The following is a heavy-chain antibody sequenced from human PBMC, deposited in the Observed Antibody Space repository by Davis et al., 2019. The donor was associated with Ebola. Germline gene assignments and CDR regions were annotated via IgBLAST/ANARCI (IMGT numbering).Heavy chain of an antibody. CDR1: GGSISSPNW. Sequence: MPSETLSLTCAVSGGSISSPNWRCWLRQPPGKRLEWFGAIYHSGTTNYNPSLNSRVTIPSDNSRVTISLDKSRNQFSLKLTSVTAADTAVYYCAKTGICGSATRGLDCWGQGTPVTVSS. D-gene: IGHD3-10*01. CDR2: IYHSGTT. J-gene: IGHJ4*02. V-gene: IGHV4-4*02. CDR3: AKTGICGSATRGLDC.